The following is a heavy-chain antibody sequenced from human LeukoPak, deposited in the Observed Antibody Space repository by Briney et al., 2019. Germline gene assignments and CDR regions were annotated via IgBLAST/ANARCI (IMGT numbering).Heavy chain of an antibody. CDR2: ISSSSSTI. J-gene: IGHJ5*02. Sequence: GGSLRLSCAASGFTFSSYSMNWVRQAPGKGLEWVSYISSSSSTIYYADSVKGRFTISRDNAKNSLYLQMYSLRAEDTAVYYCARGGSSWPHAFDPWGQGTLVTVSS. D-gene: IGHD6-13*01. V-gene: IGHV3-48*01. CDR3: ARGGSSWPHAFDP. CDR1: GFTFSSYS.